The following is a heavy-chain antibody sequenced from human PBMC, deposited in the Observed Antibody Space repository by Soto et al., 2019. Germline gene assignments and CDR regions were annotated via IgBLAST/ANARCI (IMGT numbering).Heavy chain of an antibody. CDR1: GGSVTSGSYY. D-gene: IGHD2-8*01. V-gene: IGHV4-61*01. CDR2: VNYNGIT. CDR3: ARDPEYGAYFDY. Sequence: HVQLQESGPGLVKPSETLSLTCTVSGGSVTSGSYYWTWIRQPPGKGLEWIGFVNYNGITNYNPSLKGRLTISRDTSKNQFTMKVRSVTAADTAVYYCARDPEYGAYFDYWGQGTLVTVSS. J-gene: IGHJ4*02.